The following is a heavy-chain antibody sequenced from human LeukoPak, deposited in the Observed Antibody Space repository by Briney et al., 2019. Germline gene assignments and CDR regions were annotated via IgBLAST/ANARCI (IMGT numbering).Heavy chain of an antibody. D-gene: IGHD3-3*01. J-gene: IGHJ5*02. V-gene: IGHV1-69*02. CDR2: IIPILGIA. CDR1: GGTFSSYT. Sequence: ASVKVSCKASGGTFSSYTISWVRQAPGQGLEWMGRIIPILGIANYAQKFQGRVTITADKSTSTAYMELSCLRSEDTAVYYCARRDYDFWSGSEGNWFDPWGQGTLVTVSS. CDR3: ARRDYDFWSGSEGNWFDP.